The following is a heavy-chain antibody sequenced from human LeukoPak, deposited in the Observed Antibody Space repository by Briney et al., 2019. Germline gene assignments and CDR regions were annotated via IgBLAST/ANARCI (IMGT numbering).Heavy chain of an antibody. CDR1: GGSFSGYY. CDR2: IYYSGST. J-gene: IGHJ4*02. Sequence: PSETLSLTCAVYGGSFSGYYWSWIRQPPGKGLEWIGYIYYSGSTNYNPSLKSRVTISVDTSKNQFSLKLSSVTAADTAVYYCARELGYNSHYFDYWGQGTLVPVSS. V-gene: IGHV4-59*01. CDR3: ARELGYNSHYFDY. D-gene: IGHD5-24*01.